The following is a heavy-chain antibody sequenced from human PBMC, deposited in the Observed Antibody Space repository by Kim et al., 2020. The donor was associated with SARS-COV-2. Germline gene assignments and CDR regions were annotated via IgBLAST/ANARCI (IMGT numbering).Heavy chain of an antibody. CDR1: GFTFSNGW. V-gene: IGHV3-15*01. J-gene: IGHJ4*02. Sequence: GGSLRLSCAASGFTFSNGWMSWVRRAPGRGLEWVGRIKSNSAGGTTDFAAPVKGRFAISSDDSTNTFYLLMNSLKTEDTAVYYCSTADRSILDYWGQGALVTVSS. CDR3: STADRSILDY. D-gene: IGHD2-15*01. CDR2: IKSNSAGGTT.